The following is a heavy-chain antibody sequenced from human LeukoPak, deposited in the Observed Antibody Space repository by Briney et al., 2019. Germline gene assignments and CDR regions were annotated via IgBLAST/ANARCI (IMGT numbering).Heavy chain of an antibody. J-gene: IGHJ4*02. CDR1: GYTFTNYY. CDR2: INPVGGST. CDR3: TRSFIAYSYGYGFDH. Sequence: ASVKVSCKASGYTFTNYYMHWVRQAPGQGLEWMGIINPVGGSTTYAQKFQGRVTMTRDTSTSTVYMELSSLRSEDTAVYYCTRSFIAYSYGYGFDHWGQGTLVTVSS. V-gene: IGHV1-46*01. D-gene: IGHD5-18*01.